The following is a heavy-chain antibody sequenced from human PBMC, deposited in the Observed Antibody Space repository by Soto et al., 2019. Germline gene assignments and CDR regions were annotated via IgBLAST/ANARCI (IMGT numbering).Heavy chain of an antibody. J-gene: IGHJ4*02. Sequence: GGSLRLSCAASGFTFDDYTMHWVRQAPGKGLEWVSLISWDGGSTYYADSVKGRFTISRDNSKNSLYLQMNSLRTEDTALYYCAKGPQERIAAAGLIDYWGQGTLVTVSS. CDR1: GFTFDDYT. CDR2: ISWDGGST. D-gene: IGHD6-13*01. V-gene: IGHV3-43*01. CDR3: AKGPQERIAAAGLIDY.